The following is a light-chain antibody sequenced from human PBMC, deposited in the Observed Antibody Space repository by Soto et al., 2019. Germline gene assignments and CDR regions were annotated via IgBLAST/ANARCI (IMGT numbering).Light chain of an antibody. CDR2: AAS. J-gene: IGKJ5*01. V-gene: IGKV1-39*01. CDR3: QQSYSTPRST. Sequence: DIQMTQSPSSLSASVGDRVTITCRASQSISSYLNWYQQKPRKAPKLLIYAASSLQSGVPSRFSGSGSGTDFTLTISSLQPEDFATYYCQQSYSTPRSTFGQGTRLEIK. CDR1: QSISSY.